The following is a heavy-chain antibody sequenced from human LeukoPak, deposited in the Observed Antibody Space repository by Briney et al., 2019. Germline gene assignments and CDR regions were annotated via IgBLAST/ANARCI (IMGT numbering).Heavy chain of an antibody. V-gene: IGHV3-21*01. J-gene: IGHJ4*02. D-gene: IGHD3-16*02. CDR1: GFSFSSYS. CDR2: ISSTSTYI. Sequence: GGSLRLSCAASGFSFSSYSMNWVRQAPGKGLEWVSSISSTSTYIYYVDSVKGRFTISRDNSKNTLYLQMNSLRPEDTAVYYCAKGPVEDDHVWGNYRYLSDCWGQGTLVTVSS. CDR3: AKGPVEDDHVWGNYRYLSDC.